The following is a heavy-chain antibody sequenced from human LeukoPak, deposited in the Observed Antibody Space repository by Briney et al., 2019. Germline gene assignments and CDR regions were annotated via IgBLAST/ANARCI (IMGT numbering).Heavy chain of an antibody. Sequence: GGSLRLSCAASGFIFSNYAMSWVRQAPGKGLEWVSGISGSSGSTYYADSVKGRFTISRDNSKSTLHLQLNTLRAEDTAVYYFARSVPFISAAGIIEHWGQGSLGT. J-gene: IGHJ4*01. V-gene: IGHV3-23*01. CDR3: ARSVPFISAAGIIEH. CDR2: ISGSSGST. D-gene: IGHD6-13*01. CDR1: GFIFSNYA.